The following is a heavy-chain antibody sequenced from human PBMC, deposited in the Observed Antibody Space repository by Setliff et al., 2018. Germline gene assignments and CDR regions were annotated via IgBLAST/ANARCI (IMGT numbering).Heavy chain of an antibody. D-gene: IGHD3-3*01. CDR3: ARGGPTLTISRVLVVSSFDP. V-gene: IGHV4-61*09. Sequence: SETLSLTCTVSGDSISSGYYYWTWIRQSAGKGLEWIGHFYTSGNTNYNPSLKSRVTISVDTPKNQFSLKLSSVTAADTATYYCARGGPTLTISRVLVVSSFDPWGQGSRVTVSS. CDR1: GDSISSGYYY. J-gene: IGHJ5*02. CDR2: FYTSGNT.